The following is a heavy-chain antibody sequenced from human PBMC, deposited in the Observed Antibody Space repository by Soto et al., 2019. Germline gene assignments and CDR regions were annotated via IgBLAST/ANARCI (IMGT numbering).Heavy chain of an antibody. CDR3: ARHALRGDCSGGSCYSDY. CDR2: IYPGDSDT. CDR1: GYSFTSYW. V-gene: IGHV5-51*01. Sequence: GESLKISCKGSGYSFTSYWIGWVRQMPGKGLEWMGIIYPGDSDTRYSPSFQGQVTISADKSISPAYLQWSSLKASDTAMYYCARHALRGDCSGGSCYSDYWGQGTLVTVSS. J-gene: IGHJ4*02. D-gene: IGHD2-15*01.